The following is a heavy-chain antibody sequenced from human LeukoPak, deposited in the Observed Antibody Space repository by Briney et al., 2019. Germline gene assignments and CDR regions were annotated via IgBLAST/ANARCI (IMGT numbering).Heavy chain of an antibody. Sequence: GRSLRLSCAASGFTFDDYAMHWVRQAPGKGLEWVSGISWNSGSIGYADSVKGRFTISRDNAKNSLYLQMNSLRAEDTALYYCAKSPRYPETIWNALDIWGQGTMVTVSS. CDR1: GFTFDDYA. CDR3: AKSPRYPETIWNALDI. D-gene: IGHD1-1*01. CDR2: ISWNSGSI. V-gene: IGHV3-9*01. J-gene: IGHJ3*02.